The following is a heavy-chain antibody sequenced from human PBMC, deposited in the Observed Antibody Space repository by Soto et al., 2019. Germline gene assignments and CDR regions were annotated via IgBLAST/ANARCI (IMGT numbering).Heavy chain of an antibody. CDR2: IIPIFGTA. CDR1: GGTFSSYA. CDR3: ARPTRYYYDSSGQSAWYDP. J-gene: IGHJ5*02. V-gene: IGHV1-69*13. Sequence: SVKVSCKAAGGTFSSYAISWVRQAPGQGLEWMGGIIPIFGTANYAQKFQGRVTITADESTSTAYMELSSLRSEDTAVYYCARPTRYYYDSSGQSAWYDPWGQGTLVTVSS. D-gene: IGHD3-22*01.